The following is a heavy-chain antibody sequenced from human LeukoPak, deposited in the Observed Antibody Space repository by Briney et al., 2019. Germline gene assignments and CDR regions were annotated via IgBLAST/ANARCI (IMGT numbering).Heavy chain of an antibody. CDR3: ASGPRRRSSPHFDY. CDR1: GGTFSSYA. V-gene: IGHV1-69*13. J-gene: IGHJ4*02. D-gene: IGHD2-2*01. CDR2: IIPIFGTA. Sequence: SVKVSCKASGGTFSSYAISWVRQAPGQGLEWMGGIIPIFGTANYAQKFQGRVTITADESTSTAYMELSSLRSEDTAVYYCASGPRRRSSPHFDYWGQGTLVTVCS.